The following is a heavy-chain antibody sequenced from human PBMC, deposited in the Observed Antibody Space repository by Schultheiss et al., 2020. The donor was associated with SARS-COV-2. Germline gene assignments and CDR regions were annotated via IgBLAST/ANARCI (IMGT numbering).Heavy chain of an antibody. D-gene: IGHD2-2*03. CDR3: ARDVDIVVVPAATPVGWFDP. J-gene: IGHJ5*02. CDR1: GYTFTSYD. CDR2: MNPNSGNT. Sequence: ASVKVSCKASGYTFTSYDINWVRQATGQGLEWMGWMNPNSGNTGYAQKFQGRVTMTRDTSISTAYMELSRLRSDDTAVYYCARDVDIVVVPAATPVGWFDPWGQGTLVTVSS. V-gene: IGHV1-8*01.